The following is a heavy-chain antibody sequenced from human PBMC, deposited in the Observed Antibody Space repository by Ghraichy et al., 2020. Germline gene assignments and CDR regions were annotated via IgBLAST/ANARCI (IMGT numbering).Heavy chain of an antibody. V-gene: IGHV4-59*01. CDR1: GGSISSYY. CDR3: ARELGDAFDI. Sequence: SETLSLTCTVSGGSISSYYWSWIRQPPGKGLEWIGYIYYSGSTKYNPSLKSRVTISVDTSKNQFSLKLSSVTAADTAVYYCARELGDAFDIWGQGTMVTVSS. CDR2: IYYSGST. J-gene: IGHJ3*02.